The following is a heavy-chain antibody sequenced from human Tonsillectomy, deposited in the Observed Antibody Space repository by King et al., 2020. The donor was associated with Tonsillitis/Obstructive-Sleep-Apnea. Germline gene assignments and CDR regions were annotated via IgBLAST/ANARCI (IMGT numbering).Heavy chain of an antibody. Sequence: VQLVESGAEVKKPGASVKVSCETSGYTFTNYYIHWVRQAPGQGLEWMGIINPSDGFTNYAQKFQGRVTMTSDTSSSTLYMELSSLRSEDTGVYYCARERDGKQQNAGLDVWGQGTTVTVSS. D-gene: IGHD6-13*01. CDR3: ARERDGKQQNAGLDV. J-gene: IGHJ6*02. V-gene: IGHV1-46*01. CDR2: INPSDGFT. CDR1: GYTFTNYY.